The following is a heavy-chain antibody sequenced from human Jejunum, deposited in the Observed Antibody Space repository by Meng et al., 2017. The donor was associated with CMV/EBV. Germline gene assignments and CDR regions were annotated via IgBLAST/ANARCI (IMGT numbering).Heavy chain of an antibody. CDR1: GYTFTGHY. J-gene: IGHJ4*02. CDR2: INANTGDT. CDR3: AKDGGSFLDYYFDY. V-gene: IGHV1-2*02. Sequence: SGYTFTGHYMHWVRQAPGQGLEWMGWINANTGDTNYAQKFQGRVTMTRDTSTNTAYMELTRLRSDDTALYYCAKDGGSFLDYYFDYWGQGTLVTVSS. D-gene: IGHD1-26*01.